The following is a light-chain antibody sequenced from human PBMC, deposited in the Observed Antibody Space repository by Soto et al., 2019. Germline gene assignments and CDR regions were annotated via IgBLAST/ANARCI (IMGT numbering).Light chain of an antibody. Sequence: QSVLTQPPSASGTPGQRVTISCSGSSSNIGSRNTVNWYQQLPGTAPKLLIRSNDQRPSGVPDRYSASKSGTSASLVISGLQSEDEADYYCAVWDNGLKGVLFGGGTKLTVL. CDR2: SND. V-gene: IGLV1-44*01. J-gene: IGLJ2*01. CDR1: SSNIGSRNT. CDR3: AVWDNGLKGVL.